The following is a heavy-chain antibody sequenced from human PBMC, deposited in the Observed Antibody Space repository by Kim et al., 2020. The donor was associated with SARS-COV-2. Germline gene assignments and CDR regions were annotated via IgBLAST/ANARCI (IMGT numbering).Heavy chain of an antibody. V-gene: IGHV3-30-3*01. D-gene: IGHD1-26*01. J-gene: IGHJ4*02. CDR3: ARGSGGYWGAFDY. CDR1: GFTFSSYA. CDR2: ISYDGSNK. Sequence: GGSLRLSCAASGFTFSSYAMHWVRQAPGKGLEWVAVISYDGSNKYYADSVKGRFTISRDNSKNTLYLQMNSLRAEDTAVYYCARGSGGYWGAFDYWGQGTLGTVSS.